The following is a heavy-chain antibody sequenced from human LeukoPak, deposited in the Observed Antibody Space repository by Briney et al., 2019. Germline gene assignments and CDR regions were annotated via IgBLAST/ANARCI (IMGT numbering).Heavy chain of an antibody. Sequence: ASVKVPCKASGYSFTGYYIHWVRQAPGQGLEWMGWINPNSGTTNYAQKFQGRVTMTRDTSISTAYMELSGLRSDDTAFYYCARIMHYYGAFGIWGQGTVVTVSS. V-gene: IGHV1-2*02. CDR3: ARIMHYYGAFGI. CDR1: GYSFTGYY. CDR2: INPNSGTT. J-gene: IGHJ3*02. D-gene: IGHD3-10*01.